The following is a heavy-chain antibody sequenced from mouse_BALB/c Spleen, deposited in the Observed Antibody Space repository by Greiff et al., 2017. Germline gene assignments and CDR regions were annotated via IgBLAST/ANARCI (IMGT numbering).Heavy chain of an antibody. CDR3: ARGSAWFAY. V-gene: IGHV1S137*01. J-gene: IGHJ3*01. CDR2: ISTYYGDA. CDR1: GYTFTDYA. Sequence: LVESGAELVRPGVSVKISCKGSGYTFTDYAMHWVKQSHAKSLEWIGVISTYYGDASYNQKFKGKATMTVDKSSSTAYMELARLTSEDSAIYYCARGSAWFAYWGQGTLVTVSA.